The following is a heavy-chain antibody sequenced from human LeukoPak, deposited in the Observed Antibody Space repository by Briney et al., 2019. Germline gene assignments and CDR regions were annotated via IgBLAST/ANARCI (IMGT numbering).Heavy chain of an antibody. CDR1: GGYISSGSYY. V-gene: IGHV4-61*02. J-gene: IGHJ4*02. Sequence: PSETLSLTCTVSGGYISSGSYYWSWIRQPAGKGLEWIGRIYTSGSTNYNPSLKSRVTISVDTSKNQFSLKLSSVTAADTAVYYCARFESSSSFDYWGQGTLVTVSS. CDR3: ARFESSSSFDY. CDR2: IYTSGST. D-gene: IGHD6-6*01.